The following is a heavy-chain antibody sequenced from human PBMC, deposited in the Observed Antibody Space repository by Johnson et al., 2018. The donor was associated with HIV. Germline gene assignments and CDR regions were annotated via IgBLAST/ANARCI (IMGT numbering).Heavy chain of an antibody. V-gene: IGHV3-33*08. CDR1: EFTFYNYA. CDR3: ARDSAGGLTGDAFDI. Sequence: QVQLMESGGGLVQPGESLRLSCAASEFTFYNYAMSWVRQAPGKGLEWVAVIWYDGSNEYYADSVKGRFTISRDNSKNTLYLQMSSLRADDTAVYYCARDSAGGLTGDAFDIWGQGTMLTVSS. CDR2: IWYDGSNE. J-gene: IGHJ3*02. D-gene: IGHD2-8*02.